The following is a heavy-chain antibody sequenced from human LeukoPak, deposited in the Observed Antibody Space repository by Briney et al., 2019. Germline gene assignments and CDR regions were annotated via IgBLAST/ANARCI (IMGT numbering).Heavy chain of an antibody. CDR3: AKNFPYSSGWYYFDY. J-gene: IGHJ4*02. V-gene: IGHV3-23*01. CDR1: GFTFSNYA. D-gene: IGHD6-19*01. Sequence: GGSLRLSCAASGFTFSNYAMIWVRQAPGKGLEWVSTISGGGVSTYYIDSVKGRFTISRDNSKSTLYLQLNSLRAEDTAVYYCAKNFPYSSGWYYFDYWGQGTLVTVSS. CDR2: ISGGGVST.